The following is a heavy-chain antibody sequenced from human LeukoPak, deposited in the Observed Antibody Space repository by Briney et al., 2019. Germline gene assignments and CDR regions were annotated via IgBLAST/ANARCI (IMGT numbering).Heavy chain of an antibody. CDR3: ARESRWLQLEIDY. J-gene: IGHJ4*02. CDR2: VNHSGST. V-gene: IGHV4-34*01. D-gene: IGHD5-24*01. CDR1: GGSFSGYY. Sequence: SETLSLTCAVYGGSFSGYYWSWIRQPPGKGLEWIGEVNHSGSTNYNPSLKSRVTISVDTSKNQFSLKLSSVTAADTAVYYCARESRWLQLEIDYWGQGTLVTVSS.